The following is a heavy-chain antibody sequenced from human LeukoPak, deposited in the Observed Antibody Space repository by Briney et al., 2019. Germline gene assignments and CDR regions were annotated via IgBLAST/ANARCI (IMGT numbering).Heavy chain of an antibody. CDR2: ISSSSSYI. Sequence: GGSLRLSCAASGFTFSSYSMNWVRQAPGKGLEWVSSISSSSSYIYYADSVKGRFTISRDNAKNSLYLQMNSLRAEDTAVYYCAREDAEYYDILTGYYDPFDYWGQGTLVTVSS. D-gene: IGHD3-9*01. J-gene: IGHJ4*02. V-gene: IGHV3-21*01. CDR1: GFTFSSYS. CDR3: AREDAEYYDILTGYYDPFDY.